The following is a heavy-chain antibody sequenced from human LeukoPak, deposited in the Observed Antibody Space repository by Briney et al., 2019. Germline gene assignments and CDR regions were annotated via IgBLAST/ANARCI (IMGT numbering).Heavy chain of an antibody. CDR1: GYTFTGYY. CDR2: IIPIFGTA. J-gene: IGHJ3*02. CDR3: ARKRIAAADAFDI. D-gene: IGHD6-13*01. V-gene: IGHV1-69*13. Sequence: GASVKVSCKASGYTFTGYYMHWVRQAPGQGLEWMGGIIPIFGTANYAQKFQGRVTITADESTSTAYMELSSLRSEDTAVYYCARKRIAAADAFDIWGQGTMVTVSS.